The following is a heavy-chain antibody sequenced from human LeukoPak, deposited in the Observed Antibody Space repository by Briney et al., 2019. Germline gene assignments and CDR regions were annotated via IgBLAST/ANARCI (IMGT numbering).Heavy chain of an antibody. Sequence: KPSETLSLTSAVYGGSFNTITWSWIRQPPRQGLEWIGQIHRYGSANYNPSLKSRVAISLDTSKTQFSLKGTSVTAADTAIYYCARDSPYSPHDSWGQGTLVTVSS. J-gene: IGHJ4*02. CDR2: IHRYGSA. CDR1: GGSFNTIT. D-gene: IGHD4-11*01. CDR3: ARDSPYSPHDS. V-gene: IGHV4-34*01.